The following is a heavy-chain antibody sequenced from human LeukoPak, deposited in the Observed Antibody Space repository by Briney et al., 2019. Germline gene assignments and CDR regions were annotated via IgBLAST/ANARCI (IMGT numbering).Heavy chain of an antibody. CDR3: AKAVGMGYYYYGMDV. J-gene: IGHJ6*02. CDR2: ISGSGGST. V-gene: IGHV3-23*01. Sequence: GGSLRLSCAASGFTFSSYAMSWVRQAPGKGLEWVSAISGSGGSTYHADSVKGRFTISRDNSKNTLYLQMNSLRAEDTAVYYCAKAVGMGYYYYGMDVWGQGTTVTVSS. CDR1: GFTFSSYA. D-gene: IGHD1-14*01.